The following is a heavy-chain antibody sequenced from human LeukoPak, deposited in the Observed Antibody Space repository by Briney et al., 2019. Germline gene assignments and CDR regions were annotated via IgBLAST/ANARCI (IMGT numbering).Heavy chain of an antibody. CDR2: ISSTSSFT. D-gene: IGHD1-26*01. CDR3: ARDPVGAIGYGMDV. Sequence: PGGSLRLSCAASGFAFSDYYMSWIRQAPGKGLEWLSYISSTSSFTNYADSVKGRFTISRDNAKNSLYLQMNSLRAEDTAVYYCARDPVGAIGYGMDVWGQGTTVTVSS. CDR1: GFAFSDYY. V-gene: IGHV3-11*06. J-gene: IGHJ6*02.